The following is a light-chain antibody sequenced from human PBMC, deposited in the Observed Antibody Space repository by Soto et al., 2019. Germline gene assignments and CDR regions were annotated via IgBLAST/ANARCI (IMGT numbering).Light chain of an antibody. V-gene: IGKV3-15*01. CDR3: QQYNNWLWT. CDR2: DAS. Sequence: EIVMTQSPATLSVSPGERATLSCRASQSVSGNVAWYQQKPGQAPRLLIHDASPRATGISVRFSGSGSGTEFTLTISSLQSEDFAVYYCQQYNNWLWTFGQGTKVEIK. J-gene: IGKJ1*01. CDR1: QSVSGN.